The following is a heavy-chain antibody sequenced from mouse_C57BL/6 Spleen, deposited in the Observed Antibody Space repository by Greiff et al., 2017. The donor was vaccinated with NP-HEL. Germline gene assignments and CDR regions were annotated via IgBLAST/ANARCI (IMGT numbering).Heavy chain of an antibody. D-gene: IGHD1-1*01. CDR2: IDPSDSYT. Sequence: QQSCKASGYTFTSYWMHWVKQRPGQGLEWIGEIDPSDSYTNYNQKFKGKSTLTVDKSSSTAYMQLSSLTSEDSAVYYCASPHCYGSSYVDYWGQGTTLTVSS. V-gene: IGHV1-69*01. J-gene: IGHJ2*01. CDR3: ASPHCYGSSYVDY. CDR1: GYTFTSYW.